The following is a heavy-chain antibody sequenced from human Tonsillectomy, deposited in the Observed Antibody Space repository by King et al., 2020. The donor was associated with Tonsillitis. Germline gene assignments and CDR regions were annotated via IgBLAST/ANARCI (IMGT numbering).Heavy chain of an antibody. D-gene: IGHD2-2*01. CDR1: GFTFSSYA. CDR2: ISGSGCST. V-gene: IGHV3-23*04. J-gene: IGHJ4*02. CDR3: AKGGCSSTSCYYDCDY. Sequence: VQLVESGGGLVQPGGSLRLSCAASGFTFSSYALSWVRQAPGKGLEWVSAISGSGCSTYYADSVKGRFTISRDNSKNTLYLQMNSLRAEDTAVYYFAKGGCSSTSCYYDCDYWGQGTLVTVSS.